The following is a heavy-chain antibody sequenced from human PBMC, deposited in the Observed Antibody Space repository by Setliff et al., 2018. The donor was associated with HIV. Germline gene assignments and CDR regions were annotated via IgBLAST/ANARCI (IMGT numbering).Heavy chain of an antibody. D-gene: IGHD5-12*01. V-gene: IGHV4-34*04. J-gene: IGHJ4*02. CDR1: GGSISGYY. CDR3: ARVGLRFKYTFDY. CDR2: INPVGRND. Sequence: SETLSLTCAVYGGSISGYYWSWIRQPPGKGLEWIGEINPVGRNDNYNPSLNNRAAIVLDTSKNQFSLWLTSVTAADTAVYYCARVGLRFKYTFDYWGQGRLVTVS.